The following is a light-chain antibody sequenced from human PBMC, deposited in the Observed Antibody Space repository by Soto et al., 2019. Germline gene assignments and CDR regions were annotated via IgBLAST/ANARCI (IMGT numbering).Light chain of an antibody. CDR1: QSISSY. J-gene: IGKJ5*01. Sequence: DIQMTQSPSYLSASVGDRVTITCRASQSISSYLNWYQQKPGKAPKLLIYAASSLQSGVPSRFSGSGSGTDFTLTISSLQPEEFATYYCQQSYSTPITVGQGTRLEIK. CDR3: QQSYSTPIT. V-gene: IGKV1-39*01. CDR2: AAS.